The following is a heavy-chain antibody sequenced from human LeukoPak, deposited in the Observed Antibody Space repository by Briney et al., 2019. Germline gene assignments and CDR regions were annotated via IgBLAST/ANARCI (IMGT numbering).Heavy chain of an antibody. V-gene: IGHV1-46*01. J-gene: IGHJ4*02. CDR3: ARGPSTILFDY. Sequence: ASVKVSCKASGYTFTSYGISWVRQAPGQGLEWMGIINPSGGSTSYAQKFQGRVTMTRHTSTSTVYMELSSLRSEDTAVYYCARGPSTILFDYWGQGTLVTVSS. CDR1: GYTFTSYG. CDR2: INPSGGST. D-gene: IGHD3-3*01.